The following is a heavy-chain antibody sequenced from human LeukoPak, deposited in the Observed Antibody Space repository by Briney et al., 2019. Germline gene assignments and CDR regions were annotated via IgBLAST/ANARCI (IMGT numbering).Heavy chain of an antibody. Sequence: GGSLRLSCAASGFTVSTNCMTWVRQAPGKGREWVSTIYSGGTTYYADSVMGRFTISRDNSKSTVFLQLNSLRGEDTAVYYCAREDSGYDFEYWGQGTLVTVST. J-gene: IGHJ4*02. CDR1: GFTVSTNC. CDR2: IYSGGTT. D-gene: IGHD5-12*01. CDR3: AREDSGYDFEY. V-gene: IGHV3-53*05.